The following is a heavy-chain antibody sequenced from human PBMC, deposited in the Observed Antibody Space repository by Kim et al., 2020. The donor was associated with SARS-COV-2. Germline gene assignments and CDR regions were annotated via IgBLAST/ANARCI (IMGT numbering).Heavy chain of an antibody. V-gene: IGHV4-30-4*01. CDR2: IYYSGST. Sequence: SETLSLTCTVSGGSISSGDYYWSWIRQPPGKGLEWIGYIYYSGSTYYNPSLKSRVTISVDTSKNQFSLKLSSVTAADTAVYYCARVRNWVRYSSSSVDYWGQGTLVTVSS. D-gene: IGHD6-6*01. J-gene: IGHJ4*02. CDR3: ARVRNWVRYSSSSVDY. CDR1: GGSISSGDYY.